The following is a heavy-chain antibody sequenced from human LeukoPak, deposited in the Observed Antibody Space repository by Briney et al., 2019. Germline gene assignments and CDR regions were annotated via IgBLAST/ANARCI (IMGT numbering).Heavy chain of an antibody. V-gene: IGHV3-33*08. J-gene: IGHJ4*02. Sequence: GGSLRLSCAASGLIVRSNYMNWVRQAPGKGLEWVAVIWYDGSNKYYADSVKGRFTISRDNSKNTLYLQMNSLRAEDTAVYYCARDTVGFDYWGQGTLVTVSS. D-gene: IGHD4-17*01. CDR1: GLIVRSNY. CDR3: ARDTVGFDY. CDR2: IWYDGSNK.